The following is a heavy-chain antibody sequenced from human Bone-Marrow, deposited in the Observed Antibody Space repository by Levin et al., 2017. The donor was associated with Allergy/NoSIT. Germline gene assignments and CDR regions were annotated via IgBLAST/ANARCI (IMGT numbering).Heavy chain of an antibody. V-gene: IGHV4-59*01. CDR1: GGSISSYY. J-gene: IGHJ6*02. Sequence: SETLSLTCTVSGGSISSYYWSWIRQPPGKGLEWIGYIYYSGSTNYNPSLKSRVTISVDTSKNQFSLKLSSVTAADTAVYYCARGRHYYDSSGYRYYYYYGMDVWGQGTTVTVSS. D-gene: IGHD3-22*01. CDR2: IYYSGST. CDR3: ARGRHYYDSSGYRYYYYYGMDV.